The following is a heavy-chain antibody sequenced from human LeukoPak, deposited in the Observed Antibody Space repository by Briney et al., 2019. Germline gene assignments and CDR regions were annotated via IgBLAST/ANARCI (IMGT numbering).Heavy chain of an antibody. J-gene: IGHJ4*02. CDR3: ARALSYSYGSMDF. V-gene: IGHV3-21*01. CDR2: ISSGSKYI. D-gene: IGHD5-18*01. CDR1: GCSFSSYS. Sequence: GSLRLFCAASGCSFSSYSLNWVRPAPGKGLEWVSSISSGSKYIYNADSLKGRFTISRDNAKNSLYLQMNSLRAEDTAVYYCARALSYSYGSMDFWGQGTLVIVSS.